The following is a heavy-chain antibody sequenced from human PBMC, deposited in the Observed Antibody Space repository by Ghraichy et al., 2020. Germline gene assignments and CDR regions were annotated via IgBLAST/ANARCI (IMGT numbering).Heavy chain of an antibody. J-gene: IGHJ6*02. D-gene: IGHD3-16*02. Sequence: SETLSLTCAVYGGSFSGYYWSWIRQPPGKGLEWIGEINHSGSTNYNPSLESRVTISVDTSKNQFSLKLSSVTAADTAVYYCARVRYDYVWGSYRAGYGMDVWGQGTTVTVSS. V-gene: IGHV4-34*01. CDR2: INHSGST. CDR3: ARVRYDYVWGSYRAGYGMDV. CDR1: GGSFSGYY.